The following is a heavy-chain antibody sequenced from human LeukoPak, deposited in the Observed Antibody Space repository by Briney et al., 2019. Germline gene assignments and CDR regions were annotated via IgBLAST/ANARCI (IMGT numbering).Heavy chain of an antibody. CDR2: IKSKADDETI. J-gene: IGHJ4*02. CDR3: MIDPTVVSYTD. V-gene: IGHV3-15*01. CDR1: GFTFSNAW. D-gene: IGHD2-21*02. Sequence: PGGPLRLSCAASGFTFSNAWMNWLRHAPGKGRERVGRIKSKADDETIDYAAPVKGRFTISRDDSRNTLYLQMNSLKTEASALYYCMIDPTVVSYTDWGQGTLVTVSS.